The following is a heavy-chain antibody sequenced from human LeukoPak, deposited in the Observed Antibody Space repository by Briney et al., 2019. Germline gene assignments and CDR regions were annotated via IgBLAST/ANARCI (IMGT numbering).Heavy chain of an antibody. D-gene: IGHD3-3*01. J-gene: IGHJ6*03. CDR1: GVSISSGSYY. V-gene: IGHV3-23*01. CDR3: ARGGDFWSGYSRGYYMDV. Sequence: VTLSLTCTVSGVSISSGSYYWSWVRQAPGKGLEWVSVISGSGDSTYYADSVKGRFTISRDNYKNTLYLKMNSLRAENTAVYYCARGGDFWSGYSRGYYMDVWGKATTVTVSS. CDR2: ISGSGDST.